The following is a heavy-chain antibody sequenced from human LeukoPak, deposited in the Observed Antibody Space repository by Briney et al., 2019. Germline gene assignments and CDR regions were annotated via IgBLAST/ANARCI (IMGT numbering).Heavy chain of an antibody. D-gene: IGHD3-22*01. V-gene: IGHV3-30-3*01. CDR1: GFTFSSYA. CDR3: ARTYYYDSSGLDAFDI. J-gene: IGHJ3*02. Sequence: GGSLRLSCAASGFTFSSYAMHWVRQAPGKGLEWVAVISYDGSNKYYADSVKGRFTISRDNSKNTLYLQMNSLRAEDTAVYYCARTYYYDSSGLDAFDIWGQGTMVTVSS. CDR2: ISYDGSNK.